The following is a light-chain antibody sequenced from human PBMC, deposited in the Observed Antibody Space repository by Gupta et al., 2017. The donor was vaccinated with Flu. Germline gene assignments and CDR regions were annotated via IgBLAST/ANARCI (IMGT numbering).Light chain of an antibody. CDR3: TSFTSSSTWV. Sequence: QSALTQPASVSGSPGQSITISCTGTTSDIGAHNRVSWCRQHPGKAPKLMIYEVNNRPSGVSNRFSGSKSGNTASLTISGLQAEDEADYYCTSFTSSSTWVFGGGTKLTVL. CDR2: EVN. V-gene: IGLV2-14*01. J-gene: IGLJ3*02. CDR1: TSDIGAHNR.